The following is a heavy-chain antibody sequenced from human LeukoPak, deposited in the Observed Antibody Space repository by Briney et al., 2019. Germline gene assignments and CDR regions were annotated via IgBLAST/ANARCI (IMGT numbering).Heavy chain of an antibody. J-gene: IGHJ4*02. CDR3: TRGAEVSGYPLFQH. Sequence: GGCLRPSCTAAGFTFSDYYMNWVSQAPGKGMEWIAYIRNSGSATYYADSVEGRFTISRDNAKNSLYLQMNSLRPEDTAMYYCTRGAEVSGYPLFQHWGQGALVTVSS. CDR1: GFTFSDYY. D-gene: IGHD3-22*01. V-gene: IGHV3-11*01. CDR2: IRNSGSAT.